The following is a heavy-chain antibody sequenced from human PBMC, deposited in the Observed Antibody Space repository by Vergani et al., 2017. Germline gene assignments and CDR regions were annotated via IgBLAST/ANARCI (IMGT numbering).Heavy chain of an antibody. J-gene: IGHJ4*02. CDR1: GFTFRSYS. CDR2: ISSSSSYI. V-gene: IGHV3-21*01. D-gene: IGHD1-20*01. CDR3: ARGTTLTGPFDY. Sequence: EVQLVESGGGLVKPEEPLRLSCAASGFTFRSYSMNWVRQAPGKGLEWVSSISSSSSYIYYGDSVKGRFTISRDNAKNSLYLQMNSLRAEDTAVYYCARGTTLTGPFDYWGQGTLVTVSS.